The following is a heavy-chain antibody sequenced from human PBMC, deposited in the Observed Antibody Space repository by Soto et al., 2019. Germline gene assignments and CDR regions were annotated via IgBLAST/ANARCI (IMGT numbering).Heavy chain of an antibody. CDR2: TYYRSKWYN. J-gene: IGHJ6*02. CDR3: ARVSVPSPSYGIDV. CDR1: GDSVSSNSAA. V-gene: IGHV6-1*01. Sequence: QTLSLTGAISGDSVSSNSAAWNWIRQSPSRGLEWLGRTYYRSKWYNDYAVSVKSRITINPDTSKNQFSLQLNSVTPEDTAVYYCARVSVPSPSYGIDVPGSATSRTLSS.